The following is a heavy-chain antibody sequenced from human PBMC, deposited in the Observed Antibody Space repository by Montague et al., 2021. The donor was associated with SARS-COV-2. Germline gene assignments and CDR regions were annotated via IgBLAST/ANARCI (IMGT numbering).Heavy chain of an antibody. J-gene: IGHJ5*02. CDR2: IYYSGTT. D-gene: IGHD3-16*01. CDR3: ARHRDNLGSLNWFAP. CDR1: AGAIRDTDYF. Sequence: SETLSLTCTVSAGAIRDTDYFWGWIRQPPGKGLEWIGSIYYSGTTYHNPSLKSRVTISVDTSKNQFSLKLSSVTAADTAVYFCARHRDNLGSLNWFAPWGQGTLVPVAS. V-gene: IGHV4-39*01.